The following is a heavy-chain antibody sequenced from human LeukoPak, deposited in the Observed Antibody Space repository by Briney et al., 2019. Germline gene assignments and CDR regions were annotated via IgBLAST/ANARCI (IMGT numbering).Heavy chain of an antibody. CDR3: ARDPQRRDGYSYPDY. J-gene: IGHJ4*02. D-gene: IGHD5-24*01. CDR2: IYSGGST. CDR1: GFTVSSNY. Sequence: GGSLRLSCAASGFTVSSNYMSWVRQAPGKGLEWVSVIYSGGSTYYADSVKGRFTISRDNSKNTLYLQMNSLRAEDTAVYYCARDPQRRDGYSYPDYWGQGTLVTVSS. V-gene: IGHV3-53*01.